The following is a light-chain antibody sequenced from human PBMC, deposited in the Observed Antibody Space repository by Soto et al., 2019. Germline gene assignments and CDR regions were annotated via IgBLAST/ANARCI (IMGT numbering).Light chain of an antibody. CDR1: SSDIGGYNY. J-gene: IGLJ2*01. CDR3: SSYTSISTLV. CDR2: EVT. Sequence: QSALTQPPSASGSPGQSVTISCTGTSSDIGGYNYVSWYQQHPGKAPKLIIYEVTKRPSGVSNRFSGSKSGNTASLTISGLQAEDESDYYCSSYTSISTLVFGGGTKLTVL. V-gene: IGLV2-14*01.